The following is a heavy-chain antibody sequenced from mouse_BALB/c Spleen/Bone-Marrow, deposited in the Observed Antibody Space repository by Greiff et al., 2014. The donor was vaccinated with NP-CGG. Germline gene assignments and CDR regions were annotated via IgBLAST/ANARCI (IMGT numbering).Heavy chain of an antibody. V-gene: IGHV7-3*02. J-gene: IGHJ4*01. CDR3: ARFPMDY. Sequence: EVKLVESGGGLVQPGGSLRLSCTTSGFTFIDHYMSWVRQPPGKALEWLVFIRNKAYGYTTEYSASVKGRFTISRDNSQSILYLQMNALRAEDSATYYCARFPMDYWGQGTSVTVSS. CDR2: IRNKAYGYTT. CDR1: GFTFIDHY.